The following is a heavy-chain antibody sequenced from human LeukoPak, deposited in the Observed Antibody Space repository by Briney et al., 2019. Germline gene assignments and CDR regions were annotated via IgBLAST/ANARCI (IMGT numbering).Heavy chain of an antibody. Sequence: SETLSLTCAVSGSSITSDYFWGWIRQPPGKGLEWIATIYYSWGMYFTPSLKSRVTISLDASKNQFSLKLTSLTAADTAIYYCARNVTAGFFDYWGQGILVTVSS. J-gene: IGHJ4*02. CDR2: IYYSWGM. CDR1: GSSITSDYF. V-gene: IGHV4-38-2*01. D-gene: IGHD1-1*01. CDR3: ARNVTAGFFDY.